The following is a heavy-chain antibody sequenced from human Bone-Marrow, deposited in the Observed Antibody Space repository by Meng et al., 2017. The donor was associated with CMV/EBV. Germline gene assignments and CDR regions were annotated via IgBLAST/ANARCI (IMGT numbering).Heavy chain of an antibody. CDR1: GGSISSSSYY. J-gene: IGHJ6*02. V-gene: IGHV4-39*07. CDR2: IYYSGST. D-gene: IGHD5-12*01. Sequence: SETLSLTCTVSGGSISSSSYYWGWIRQPPGKGLEWIGSIYYSGSTYYNPSLKSRVTISVDTSKNQFSLKLGSVTAADTAVYYCLGGGYDSLTYYYYYGMDVWGQGTTVTVSS. CDR3: LGGGYDSLTYYYYYGMDV.